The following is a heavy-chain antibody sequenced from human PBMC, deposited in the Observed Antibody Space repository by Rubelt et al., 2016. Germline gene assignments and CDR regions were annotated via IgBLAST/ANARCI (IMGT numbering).Heavy chain of an antibody. V-gene: IGHV4-39*07. CDR3: ARDEGRNHNWFDP. CDR2: IYYSGST. Sequence: QLQLQESGPGLVKPSETLSLTCTVSGGSISSSSYYWGWIRQPPGKGLEWIGSIYYSGSTYYNPSLKVRVTITVDTSKDQFSRKLSAVTAPDTAIYYCARDEGRNHNWFDPWGQGTLVIVSS. CDR1: GGSISSSSYY. J-gene: IGHJ5*02. D-gene: IGHD2-15*01.